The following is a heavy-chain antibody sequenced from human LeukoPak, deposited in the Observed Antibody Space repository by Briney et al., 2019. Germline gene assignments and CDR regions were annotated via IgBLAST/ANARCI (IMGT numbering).Heavy chain of an antibody. Sequence: SETLSLTCAVYGGSFSGYYWSWIRRPPGKGLEWIGEINHSGSTNYNPSLKSRVTISVDTSKNQFSLKLSSVTAANTAVYYCARRGYSSSWVGTWFDPWGQGTLVTVSS. V-gene: IGHV4-34*01. CDR2: INHSGST. D-gene: IGHD6-13*01. CDR3: ARRGYSSSWVGTWFDP. J-gene: IGHJ5*02. CDR1: GGSFSGYY.